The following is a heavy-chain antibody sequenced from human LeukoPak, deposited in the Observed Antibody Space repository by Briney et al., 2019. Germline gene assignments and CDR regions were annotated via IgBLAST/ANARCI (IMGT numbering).Heavy chain of an antibody. V-gene: IGHV3-21*01. J-gene: IGHJ3*02. CDR1: GFTFSSYS. Sequence: PGGTLRLSCAASGFTFSSYSMNWVRQAPGKRPKWVSSISSSSSYIYYADSVKGRFTISRDNAKNSLYLQMNSLRAEDTAVYYCASEVYSGTEGVAFDIWGQGTMVTVSS. CDR3: ASEVYSGTEGVAFDI. CDR2: ISSSSSYI. D-gene: IGHD1-1*01.